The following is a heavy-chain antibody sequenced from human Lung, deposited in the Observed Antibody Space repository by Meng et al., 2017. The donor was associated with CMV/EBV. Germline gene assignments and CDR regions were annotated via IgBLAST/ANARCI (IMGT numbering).Heavy chain of an antibody. J-gene: IGHJ4*02. Sequence: GEXXKISCVASGIPLRTNAMRWVRQAPGKGLECVSRISVSGGTTHYTDSVKGRFTVSRDNSKNTLYLQMTSLRAEDTAVYYCAKVEGYSGYDEPPFDYWGPGTXVTVSS. CDR3: AKVEGYSGYDEPPFDY. D-gene: IGHD5-12*01. CDR2: ISVSGGTT. V-gene: IGHV3-23*01. CDR1: GIPLRTNA.